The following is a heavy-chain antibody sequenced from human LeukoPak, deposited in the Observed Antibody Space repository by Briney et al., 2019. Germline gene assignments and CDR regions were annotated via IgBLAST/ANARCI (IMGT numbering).Heavy chain of an antibody. D-gene: IGHD2-8*02. CDR3: AKDRQRHTGLGAFDV. V-gene: IGHV3-23*01. Sequence: GSLRLSCAVSGFTFNTYAVSWVRQAPGKGLEWLSSISDYSDSDNSDSTYYADSVRGRFTISRDNSKNTLYLQMNSLRAEDTAIYYCAKDRQRHTGLGAFDVWGQGAMVTVAS. CDR1: GFTFNTYA. CDR2: ISDYSDSDNSDST. J-gene: IGHJ3*01.